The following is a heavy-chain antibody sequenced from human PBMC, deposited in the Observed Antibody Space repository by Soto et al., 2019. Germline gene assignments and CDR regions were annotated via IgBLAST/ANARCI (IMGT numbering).Heavy chain of an antibody. V-gene: IGHV4-59*08. CDR1: GDSINSQY. D-gene: IGHD3-3*01. J-gene: IGHJ6*03. CDR3: ARAYYDFWSGSYYYYMDV. CDR2: VNYSGST. Sequence: SETLSLTCSVSGDSINSQYCTWIRQPPGKGLEWIGYVNYSGSTKYSPSLKSRVTMSVDTSKTQFSLRLSSVTAADTAVYYCARAYYDFWSGSYYYYMDVWGKGTTVTVSS.